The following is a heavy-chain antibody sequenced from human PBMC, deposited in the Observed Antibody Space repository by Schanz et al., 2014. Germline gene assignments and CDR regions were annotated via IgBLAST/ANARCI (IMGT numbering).Heavy chain of an antibody. CDR2: ISPLLGVA. CDR3: ATCSGGTCHAKPVLDN. D-gene: IGHD2-15*01. J-gene: IGHJ4*02. V-gene: IGHV1-69*04. CDR1: GGTFVTFF. Sequence: QVQLVQSGAEVKKPGSSVKVSCKPSGGTFVTFFFTWVRQAPGQGPQWMGRISPLLGVANYAQEFQGRLTITADTSTGTAYMELSSLRSDDTAVYYCATCSGGTCHAKPVLDNWGQGTLVTVSS.